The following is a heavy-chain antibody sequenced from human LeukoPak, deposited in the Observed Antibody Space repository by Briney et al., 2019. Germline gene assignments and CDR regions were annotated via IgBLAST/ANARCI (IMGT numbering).Heavy chain of an antibody. V-gene: IGHV4-61*02. Sequence: SQTLSLTCTVSGGSISSGSYYGSWIRQPAGKGLEWIGRIYTSGSTNYNPSRKSRVTISVDTSKNQFSLKLSSVTAADTAVYYCARTPYDFWSGYLLYYMDVWGKGTTVTVSS. D-gene: IGHD3-3*01. CDR3: ARTPYDFWSGYLLYYMDV. CDR2: IYTSGST. J-gene: IGHJ6*03. CDR1: GGSISSGSYY.